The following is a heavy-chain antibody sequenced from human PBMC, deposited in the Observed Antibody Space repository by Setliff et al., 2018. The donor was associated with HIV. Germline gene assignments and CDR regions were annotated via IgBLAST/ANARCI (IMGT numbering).Heavy chain of an antibody. V-gene: IGHV3-7*03. CDR3: AKDQRFDP. J-gene: IGHJ5*02. CDR1: GFTFSGRW. Sequence: GGSLRLSCVASGFTFSGRWMSWARQGSGKGLEWVASIKQNGGETYYVDSVKGRFTISRDNAKNSLYLQMNSLRAEDTAVYYCAKDQRFDPWGQGTLVTVSS. CDR2: IKQNGGET.